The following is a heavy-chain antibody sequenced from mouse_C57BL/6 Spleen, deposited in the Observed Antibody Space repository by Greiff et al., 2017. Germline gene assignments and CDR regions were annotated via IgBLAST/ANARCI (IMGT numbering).Heavy chain of an antibody. D-gene: IGHD1-1*01. CDR3: AISPHYYGSSSWFAY. J-gene: IGHJ3*01. Sequence: VQLQQSGPELVKPGASVKISCKASGYAFSSSWMNWVKQRPGKGLEWIGRIYPGDGDTNYNGKFKGKATLTADKSSSTAYMQLSSLTSEDSAVYYCAISPHYYGSSSWFAYWGQGTLVTVSA. V-gene: IGHV1-82*01. CDR1: GYAFSSSW. CDR2: IYPGDGDT.